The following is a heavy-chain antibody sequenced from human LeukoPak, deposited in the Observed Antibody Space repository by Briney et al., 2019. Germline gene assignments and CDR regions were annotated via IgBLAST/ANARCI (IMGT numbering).Heavy chain of an antibody. CDR1: GFTFSSYS. CDR2: ISSSSSYI. D-gene: IGHD3-3*01. Sequence: KAGGSLRPSCAASGFTFSSYSMNWVRQAPGKGLEWVSSISSSSSYIYYADSVKGRFTISRDNAKNSLYLQMSSLRAEDTAVYYCAREGTDTIFGVVMENYFDYWGQGTLVTVSS. V-gene: IGHV3-21*01. CDR3: AREGTDTIFGVVMENYFDY. J-gene: IGHJ4*02.